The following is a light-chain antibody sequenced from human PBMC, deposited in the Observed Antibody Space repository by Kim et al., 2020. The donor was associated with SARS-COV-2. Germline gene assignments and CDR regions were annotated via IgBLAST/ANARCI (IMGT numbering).Light chain of an antibody. V-gene: IGKV3-20*01. CDR2: GAS. CDR3: QQYGSSPPT. Sequence: EIALTQSPGTLSLSPGERATLSCRASQSVSSSYVAWYQQKPGQAPRLLIYGASSRATGIPDRFSGSGSGTDFTLTISRLEPEDFAVYYCQQYGSSPPTFGQGTKVDIK. J-gene: IGKJ1*01. CDR1: QSVSSSY.